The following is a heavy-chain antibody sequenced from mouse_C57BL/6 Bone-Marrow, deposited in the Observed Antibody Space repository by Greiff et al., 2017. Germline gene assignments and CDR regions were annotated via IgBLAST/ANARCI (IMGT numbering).Heavy chain of an antibody. V-gene: IGHV5-9-1*02. CDR2: ISSGGDYI. J-gene: IGHJ4*01. Sequence: EVKVEESGEGLVKPGGSLKLSCAASGFTFSSYAMSWVRQTPEKRLEWVAYISSGGDYIYYADTVKGRFTISRDNARNTLYLQMSSLKSEDTAMYYCTRDPYGYYDYAMDYWGQGTSVTVSS. CDR1: GFTFSSYA. CDR3: TRDPYGYYDYAMDY. D-gene: IGHD2-3*01.